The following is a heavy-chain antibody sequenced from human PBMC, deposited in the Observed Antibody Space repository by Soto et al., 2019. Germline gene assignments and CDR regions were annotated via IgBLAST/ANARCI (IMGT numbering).Heavy chain of an antibody. Sequence: QVQLQDSGPGQVQPSQTLSLTCTVSGGSVRSGGYYWGWVRQHPGKGLEWIGYIHYSGTTHYNPSLRSRPSISLDTSQHNFSLTLTSMTVADSAIYYCARGRVGLREPIDPFDLWGPGKKVTVSP. J-gene: IGHJ3*01. CDR3: ARGRVGLREPIDPFDL. CDR1: GGSVRSGGYY. V-gene: IGHV4-31*03. D-gene: IGHD4-17*01. CDR2: IHYSGTT.